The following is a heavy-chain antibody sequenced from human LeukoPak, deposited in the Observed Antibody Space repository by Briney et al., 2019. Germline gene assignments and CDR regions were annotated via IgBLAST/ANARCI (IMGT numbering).Heavy chain of an antibody. J-gene: IGHJ5*02. Sequence: SETLSLTCTVSGGSISSSSYYWGWIRQPPGKGLEWIGSIYYSGSTYYNPSLKSRVTISVDTSKNQFSLKLSSVTAADTAVYYCARRLGWMVRGTRKIGWFDPWGQGTLVTVSS. D-gene: IGHD3-10*01. CDR2: IYYSGST. V-gene: IGHV4-39*07. CDR1: GGSISSSSYY. CDR3: ARRLGWMVRGTRKIGWFDP.